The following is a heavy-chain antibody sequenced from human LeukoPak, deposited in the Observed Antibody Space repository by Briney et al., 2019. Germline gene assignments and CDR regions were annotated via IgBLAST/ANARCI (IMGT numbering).Heavy chain of an antibody. D-gene: IGHD1-14*01. CDR1: GYTFTSYA. CDR2: INTNTGNP. Sequence: ASVTVSCKASGYTFTSYAMNWVRQAPGQGLEWMGWINTNTGNPTYAQGFTGRFVFSLDTSVSTAYLHISSLKAEDTAVYYCARDRAPITSHAFDIWGQGTMVTVSS. J-gene: IGHJ3*02. V-gene: IGHV7-4-1*02. CDR3: ARDRAPITSHAFDI.